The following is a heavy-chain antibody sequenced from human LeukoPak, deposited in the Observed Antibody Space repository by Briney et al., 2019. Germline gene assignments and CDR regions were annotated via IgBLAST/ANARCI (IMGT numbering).Heavy chain of an antibody. CDR2: INWNGGST. V-gene: IGHV3-20*04. CDR1: GFTFDDYG. J-gene: IGHJ4*02. CDR3: ASHRRGFPDY. D-gene: IGHD3-16*02. Sequence: PGGSLRFSCAASGFTFDDYGMSWVRQAPGEGLEWVSGINWNGGSTGYADSVKGRFTISRDNAKNSLYLQMNSLRAEDTALYYCASHRRGFPDYWGQGTLVTVSS.